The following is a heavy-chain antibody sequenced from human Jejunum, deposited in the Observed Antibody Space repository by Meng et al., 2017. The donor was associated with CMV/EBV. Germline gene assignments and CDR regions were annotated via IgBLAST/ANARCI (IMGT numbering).Heavy chain of an antibody. CDR3: AKAFYSGSYLDAFDI. Sequence: GVTFSSYAMSWIRQAPGKGLEWVSLIYSGGSSTYYADSVKGRFTISRDNSKNTLYLQMNSLRAEDTAVYYCAKAFYSGSYLDAFDIWGQGTMVTVSS. J-gene: IGHJ3*02. D-gene: IGHD1-26*01. CDR1: GVTFSSYA. CDR2: IYSGGSST. V-gene: IGHV3-23*03.